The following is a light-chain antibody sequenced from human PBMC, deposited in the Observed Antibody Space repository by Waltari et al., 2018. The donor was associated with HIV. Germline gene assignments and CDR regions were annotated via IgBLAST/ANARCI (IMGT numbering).Light chain of an antibody. CDR3: SSYAGSNIWV. Sequence: QSALTQPPSASGSPGQSVTISCTGTSSDVGAYKYVCCHQQYPGKAPKLMIYEVSKRPSGVPDRFSGSKSGNTASLTVSGLQAEDEADYYCSSYAGSNIWVFGGGTKLTVL. CDR1: SSDVGAYKY. V-gene: IGLV2-8*01. J-gene: IGLJ3*02. CDR2: EVS.